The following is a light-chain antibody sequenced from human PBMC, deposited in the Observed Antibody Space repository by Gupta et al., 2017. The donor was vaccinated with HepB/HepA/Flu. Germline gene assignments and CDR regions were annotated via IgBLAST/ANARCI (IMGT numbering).Light chain of an antibody. CDR2: SNN. Sequence: QSVLTQPPPASGTPGQRVTISCSGSSSNIGSNYVYWYQQLPGTAPKLLIYSNNQRPSGVPDRFSGSKSGTSASLAISGLRSEDEADYYCAAWDDRLSVSGFGGGTKLTVL. CDR3: AAWDDRLSVSG. J-gene: IGLJ2*01. CDR1: SSNIGSNY. V-gene: IGLV1-47*02.